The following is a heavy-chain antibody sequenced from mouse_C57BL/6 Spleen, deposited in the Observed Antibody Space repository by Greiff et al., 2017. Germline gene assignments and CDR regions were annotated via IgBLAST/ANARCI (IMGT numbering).Heavy chain of an antibody. CDR3: ARTGYDYYYYAMDY. J-gene: IGHJ4*01. D-gene: IGHD2-4*01. V-gene: IGHV5-17*01. CDR1: GFTFSDYG. Sequence: EVKVVESGGGLVKPGGSLKLSCAASGFTFSDYGMHWVRQAPEKGLEWVAYISSGSSTIYYADTVKGRFTISRDNAKNTLFLQMTSLRSEDTAMYYCARTGYDYYYYAMDYWGQGTSVTVSS. CDR2: ISSGSSTI.